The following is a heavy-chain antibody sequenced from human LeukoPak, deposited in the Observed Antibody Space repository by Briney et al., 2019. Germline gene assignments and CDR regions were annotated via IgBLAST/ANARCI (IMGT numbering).Heavy chain of an antibody. CDR3: ARDHTSSWKYGEIDF. V-gene: IGHV1-18*01. CDR1: GYTFTSYG. D-gene: IGHD1-7*01. J-gene: IGHJ4*02. Sequence: ASVKVSCKASGYTFTSYGISWVRQAPGQGLEWMGWISAYSGNTDYAQRLQGRITMTTDTPASTAYMELRSLRSYDTAVYYCARDHTSSWKYGEIDFWGQGTRVTVSS. CDR2: ISAYSGNT.